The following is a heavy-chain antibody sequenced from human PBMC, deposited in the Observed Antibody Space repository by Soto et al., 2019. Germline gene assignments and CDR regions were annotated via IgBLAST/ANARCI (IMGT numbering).Heavy chain of an antibody. CDR2: IWYDGSNK. J-gene: IGHJ1*01. Sequence: GGSLRLSCAASGFTFSSYAMSWVRQAPGKGLEWVAVIWYDGSNKYYADSVKGRFTISRDNSKNTLYLQMNSLRAEDTAVYYCARDGGYCSGGSCYSPRAQYFQHWGQGTLVTVSS. D-gene: IGHD2-15*01. CDR3: ARDGGYCSGGSCYSPRAQYFQH. V-gene: IGHV3-33*08. CDR1: GFTFSSYA.